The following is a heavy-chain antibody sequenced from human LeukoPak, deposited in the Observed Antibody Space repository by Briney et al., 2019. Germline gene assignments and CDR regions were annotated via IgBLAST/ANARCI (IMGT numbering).Heavy chain of an antibody. CDR2: INHLGNN. D-gene: IGHD2-15*01. CDR3: ARAGGGTDPFDI. J-gene: IGHJ3*02. V-gene: IGHV4-34*01. CDR1: GGSFSGYN. Sequence: SETLSLTCAVYGGSFSGYNWNWIRQAPGKGLEWIGEINHLGNNKKSPSLKGRVTLSVDTSKNQFSLKLTSVTAADTAVYYCARAGGGTDPFDIWGQGTMVTVSS.